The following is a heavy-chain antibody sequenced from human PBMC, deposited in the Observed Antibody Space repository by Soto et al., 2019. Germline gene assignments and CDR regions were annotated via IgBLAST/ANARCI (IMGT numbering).Heavy chain of an antibody. CDR2: MYYSESA. V-gene: IGHV4-61*01. Sequence: SETLSLTCTVSGGSVSRSNYYWSWIRQPPGKGLEWLGYMYYSESASYNPSLKSRITVSVDTSKTQFSLKLSSVIAADPAVSYCATESTGDTTFFDYWGQGALVTVSS. D-gene: IGHD1-26*01. CDR3: ATESTGDTTFFDY. J-gene: IGHJ4*02. CDR1: GGSVSRSNYY.